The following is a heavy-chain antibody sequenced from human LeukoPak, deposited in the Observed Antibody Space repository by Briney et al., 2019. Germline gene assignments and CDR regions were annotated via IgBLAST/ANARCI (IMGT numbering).Heavy chain of an antibody. CDR3: AKVKGEVIGAFDI. Sequence: PGRSLILSCAASRFTFSSYGMHWVRQAPGKGLEWVAVISYDGNNRYYADSVKGRFTISRYNSKNTLYLQMNSLRAEDTAVYYCAKVKGEVIGAFDIWGQGTMVTVSS. J-gene: IGHJ3*02. D-gene: IGHD3-16*01. CDR1: RFTFSSYG. CDR2: ISYDGNNR. V-gene: IGHV3-30*18.